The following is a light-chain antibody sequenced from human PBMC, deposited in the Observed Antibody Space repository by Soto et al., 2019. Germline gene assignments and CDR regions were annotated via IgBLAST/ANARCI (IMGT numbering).Light chain of an antibody. CDR1: QSVGSY. J-gene: IGKJ5*01. Sequence: EIVLTQSPATLSLSPGERATLSCRASQSVGSYLAWYQQKPGQAPRLLIYDASNRATAIPARFSGSGSGTDFTLTISSLEPEDFAVYYCQQRRNWPITFGQGTRLEIK. CDR2: DAS. CDR3: QQRRNWPIT. V-gene: IGKV3-11*01.